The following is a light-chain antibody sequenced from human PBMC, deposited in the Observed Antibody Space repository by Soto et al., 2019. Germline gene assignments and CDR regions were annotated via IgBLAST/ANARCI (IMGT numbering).Light chain of an antibody. CDR1: SSDVGAYDF. CDR3: SSYTTSSTRV. J-gene: IGLJ1*01. CDR2: EVS. V-gene: IGLV2-14*03. Sequence: QSALTQPASVSGSPGQSITISCTGTSSDVGAYDFVSWYQQHPDKAPKLMIYEVSNRPSGVSHRFSGSKSVNTATLTISGLQDEDEADYYCSSYTTSSTRVFGTGTKLTVL.